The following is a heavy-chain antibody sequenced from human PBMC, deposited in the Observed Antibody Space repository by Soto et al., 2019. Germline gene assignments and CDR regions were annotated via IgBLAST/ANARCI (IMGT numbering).Heavy chain of an antibody. D-gene: IGHD4-17*01. CDR3: ARDYRQNSRGDYVGYFQH. CDR2: ISSSSSTI. J-gene: IGHJ1*01. Sequence: GGSLRLSCAASGFTFSSYSMNWVRQAPGKGLEWVSYISSSSSTIYYADSVKGRFTISRDNAKNSLYLQMNSLRDEDTAVYYCARDYRQNSRGDYVGYFQHWGQGTLVTVSS. CDR1: GFTFSSYS. V-gene: IGHV3-48*02.